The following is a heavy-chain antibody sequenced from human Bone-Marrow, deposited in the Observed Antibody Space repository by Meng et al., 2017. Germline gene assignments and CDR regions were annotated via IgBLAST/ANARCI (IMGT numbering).Heavy chain of an antibody. CDR2: ISSSSSYI. V-gene: IGHV3-21*01. CDR3: AKVSRFSRFGELSGYYFDY. D-gene: IGHD3-10*01. CDR1: GFTFSSYS. Sequence: GESLKISCAASGFTFSSYSMNWVRQAPGKGLEWVSSISSSSSYIYYADSVKGRFTISRGNAKNSLYLQMNSLRAEDTAVYYCAKVSRFSRFGELSGYYFDYWGQGTLVTVSS. J-gene: IGHJ4*02.